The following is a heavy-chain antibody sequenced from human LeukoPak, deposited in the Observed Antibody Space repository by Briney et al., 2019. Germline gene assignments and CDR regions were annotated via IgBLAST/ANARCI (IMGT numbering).Heavy chain of an antibody. CDR3: ARDSNYDSENWFDP. Sequence: SETLSLTCTVSGGSISSYYWSWIRQPPGKGLEWIGYIYYSESTNYNPSLKSRVTISVDTSKNQFSLKLSSVTAADTAVYYCARDSNYDSENWFDPWGQGTLVTVSS. V-gene: IGHV4-59*01. CDR1: GGSISSYY. J-gene: IGHJ5*02. D-gene: IGHD3-22*01. CDR2: IYYSEST.